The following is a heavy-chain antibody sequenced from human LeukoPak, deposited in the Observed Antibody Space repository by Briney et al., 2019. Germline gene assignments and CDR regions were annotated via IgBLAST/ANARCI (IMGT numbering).Heavy chain of an antibody. CDR2: IKYSGST. V-gene: IGHV4-39*01. J-gene: IGHJ4*02. CDR1: GGFISTRSLY. Sequence: SETLSLTCTASGGFISTRSLYWGWVRQPPGKGLEWIGSIKYSGSTSYNPSLKSRVTISVDTSTNQFSLRLTSVTAADTAVYFCARPFSGSFSTYDYWGQGTLVTVSS. D-gene: IGHD1-26*01. CDR3: ARPFSGSFSTYDY.